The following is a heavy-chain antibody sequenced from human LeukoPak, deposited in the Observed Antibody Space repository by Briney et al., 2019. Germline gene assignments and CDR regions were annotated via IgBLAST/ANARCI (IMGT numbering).Heavy chain of an antibody. D-gene: IGHD3-16*02. V-gene: IGHV4-39*01. J-gene: IGHJ4*02. Sequence: SETLSLTCTVSGDSIRRDNYYWGWIRQPPGKGLEWMGSIYYSGSTSYNPSLKSRVSISVDPSKSQFSLKLTSVTAADTAVYYCATHPLLDYWGQGSLVTVSS. CDR3: ATHPLLDY. CDR1: GDSIRRDNYY. CDR2: IYYSGST.